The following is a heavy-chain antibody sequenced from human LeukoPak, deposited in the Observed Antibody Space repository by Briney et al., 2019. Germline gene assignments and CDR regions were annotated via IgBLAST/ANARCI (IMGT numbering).Heavy chain of an antibody. CDR2: FDPEDGET. CDR1: GYTLTELS. Sequence: ASVKVSCKVSGYTLTELSMHWVRQAPAKGLEWMGGFDPEDGETIYAQKFQGRVTMTEDTSTDTAYMELSSLRSEDTAVYYCATTLYITIFGVVNDAFDIWGQGTMVTVSS. J-gene: IGHJ3*02. D-gene: IGHD3-3*01. CDR3: ATTLYITIFGVVNDAFDI. V-gene: IGHV1-24*01.